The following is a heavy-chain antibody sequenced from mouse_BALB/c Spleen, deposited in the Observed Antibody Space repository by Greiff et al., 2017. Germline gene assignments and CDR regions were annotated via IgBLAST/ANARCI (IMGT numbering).Heavy chain of an antibody. Sequence: VQLKQSGAELVKPGASVKLSCTASGFNIKDTYMHWVKQRPEQGLEWIGRIDPANGNTKYDPKFQGKATITADTSSNTAYLQLSSLTSEDTAVYYCADLRYFDVWGAGTTVTVSS. CDR2: IDPANGNT. V-gene: IGHV14-3*02. CDR1: GFNIKDTY. CDR3: ADLRYFDV. J-gene: IGHJ1*01.